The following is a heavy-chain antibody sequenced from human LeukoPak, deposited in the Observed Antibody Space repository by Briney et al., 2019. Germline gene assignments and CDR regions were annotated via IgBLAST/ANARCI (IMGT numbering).Heavy chain of an antibody. CDR2: INHSGST. Sequence: PGGSLRLSCAASGFTFSSYSMNWVRQAPGKGLEWIGEINHSGSTNYNPSLKSRVTISVDTSKNQFSLKLSSVTAADTAVYYCARHVRLAAAGRLFDYWGQGTLVTVSS. D-gene: IGHD6-13*01. CDR3: ARHVRLAAAGRLFDY. V-gene: IGHV4-34*01. CDR1: GFTFSSYS. J-gene: IGHJ4*02.